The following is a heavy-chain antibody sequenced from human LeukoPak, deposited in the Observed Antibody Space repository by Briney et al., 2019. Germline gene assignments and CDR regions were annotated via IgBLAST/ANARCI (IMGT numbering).Heavy chain of an antibody. CDR3: ARQVVAVAGTGYFDY. CDR1: RGSIGTSSFY. Sequence: PSETLSLTCTVSRGSIGTSSFYWGWIRQPPGKGLEWIGNIFYSGRTYYSPSLKSQVTISVDTSKNQFSLKLTSVTAADTAVYFCARQVVAVAGTGYFDYWGQGTLVTVSS. D-gene: IGHD6-19*01. CDR2: IFYSGRT. J-gene: IGHJ4*02. V-gene: IGHV4-39*01.